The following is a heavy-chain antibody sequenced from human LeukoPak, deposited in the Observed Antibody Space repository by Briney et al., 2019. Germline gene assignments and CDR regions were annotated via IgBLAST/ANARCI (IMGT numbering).Heavy chain of an antibody. CDR3: ASPSSYDSSGQFILGAFDI. V-gene: IGHV3-53*01. Sequence: GGSLRLSCAASGFTVSSNYMSWVRQAPGKGLEWVSVIYSGGSTYYADSVKGRFTISRDNSKNTLYLQMNSLRAEDTAEYYCASPSSYDSSGQFILGAFDIWGQGTMVTVSS. D-gene: IGHD3-22*01. CDR1: GFTVSSNY. CDR2: IYSGGST. J-gene: IGHJ3*02.